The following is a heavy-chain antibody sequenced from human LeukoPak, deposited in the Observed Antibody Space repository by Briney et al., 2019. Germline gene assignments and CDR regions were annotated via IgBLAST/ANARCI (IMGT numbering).Heavy chain of an antibody. CDR1: GGSMFSYY. Sequence: PSETLSLTCSVSGGSMFSYYWNWIRQPPGKGLECIGYIYSSGITNYNPSLRSRGTTSVATSRNQFSLRLTSVTAEDTAIYYCARRAYYDSSGFHPTSGYFDLWGRGTLVTVSS. J-gene: IGHJ2*01. CDR3: ARRAYYDSSGFHPTSGYFDL. D-gene: IGHD3-16*01. V-gene: IGHV4-4*08. CDR2: IYSSGIT.